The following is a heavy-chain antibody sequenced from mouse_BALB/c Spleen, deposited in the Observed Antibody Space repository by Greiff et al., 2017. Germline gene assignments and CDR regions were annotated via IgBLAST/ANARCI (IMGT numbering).Heavy chain of an antibody. Sequence: QVTLKESGPGILQPSQTLSLTCSFSGFSLSTYGIGVGWIRQPSGKGLEWLAHIWWNDNKYYNTALKSRLTISKDTSNNQVFLKIASGDTADTATYYCARIAIYRYGEYAMDYWGQGTSVTVSS. V-gene: IGHV8-11*01. D-gene: IGHD2-14*01. J-gene: IGHJ4*01. CDR1: GFSLSTYGIG. CDR3: ARIAIYRYGEYAMDY. CDR2: IWWNDNK.